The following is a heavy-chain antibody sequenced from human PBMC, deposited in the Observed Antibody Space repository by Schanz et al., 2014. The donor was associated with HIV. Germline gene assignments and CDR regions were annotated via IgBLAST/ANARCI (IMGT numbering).Heavy chain of an antibody. Sequence: EVQLVESGGGLVKPGGSLRLSCAASGFTLSSYTMTWVRQAPGKGLEWVSSISTSGYIYYADSVKGRFSISRDSAKNALYLQMNSLSGEDTAVYYCAKEAVTTFFDYWGQGTLVTVSS. CDR1: GFTLSSYT. CDR2: ISTSGYI. V-gene: IGHV3-21*04. CDR3: AKEAVTTFFDY. D-gene: IGHD4-4*01. J-gene: IGHJ4*02.